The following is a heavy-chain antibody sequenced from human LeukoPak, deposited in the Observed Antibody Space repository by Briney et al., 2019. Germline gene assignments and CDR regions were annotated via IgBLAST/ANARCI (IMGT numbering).Heavy chain of an antibody. J-gene: IGHJ4*02. Sequence: PSETLSLTCTVSGGSVSSGSYYWSWIRQPPGKGLEWIGYIYYSGSTNYNPSPKSRVTISVDTSKNQFSLKLSYVTAADTAVYYCARAFPVVVPAAIFHRRGDQTFDYWAQGTLVSVSS. CDR3: ARAFPVVVPAAIFHRRGDQTFDY. CDR1: GGSVSSGSYY. D-gene: IGHD2-2*01. V-gene: IGHV4-61*01. CDR2: IYYSGST.